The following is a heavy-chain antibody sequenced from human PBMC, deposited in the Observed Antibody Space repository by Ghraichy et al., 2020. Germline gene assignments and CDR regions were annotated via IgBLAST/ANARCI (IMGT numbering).Heavy chain of an antibody. D-gene: IGHD2-2*01. J-gene: IGHJ6*02. CDR2: ISGSGGST. CDR3: AKWRGYQLPTYGMDV. CDR1: GFTFSSYA. V-gene: IGHV3-23*01. Sequence: GGYLRLSCAASGFTFSSYAMSWVRQAPGKGLEWVSAISGSGGSTYYADSVKGRFTISRDNSKNTLYLQMNSLRAEDTAVYYCAKWRGYQLPTYGMDVWGQGTTVTVSS.